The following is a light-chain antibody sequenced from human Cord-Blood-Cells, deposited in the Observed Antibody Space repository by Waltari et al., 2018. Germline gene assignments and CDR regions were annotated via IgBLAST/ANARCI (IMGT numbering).Light chain of an antibody. CDR3: QQYNNWST. V-gene: IGKV3-15*01. CDR1: QSVSSN. J-gene: IGKJ3*01. CDR2: GAS. Sequence: EIVITQPPATLSVSPGERVTLSCRASQSVSSNLAWYQQKPGQAPRLLIYGASTRATGIPARFSGSGSGTEFTLTISSLQSEDFAVYYCQQYNNWSTFGPGTKVDIK.